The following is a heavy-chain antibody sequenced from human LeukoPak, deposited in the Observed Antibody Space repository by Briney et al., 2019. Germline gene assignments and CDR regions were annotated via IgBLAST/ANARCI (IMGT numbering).Heavy chain of an antibody. CDR2: MNPNSGNT. CDR1: GYTFTSYD. Sequence: GASVKVSCKASGYTFTSYDINWVRQATGQGLEWMGWMNPNSGNTGYAQKFQGRVTMTRNTSISTAYMELSSLRSEDTAVYYCARGLVGPPSSWLIYYYYYYYMDVWGKGTTVTVSS. J-gene: IGHJ6*03. CDR3: ARGLVGPPSSWLIYYYYYYYMDV. V-gene: IGHV1-8*02. D-gene: IGHD6-13*01.